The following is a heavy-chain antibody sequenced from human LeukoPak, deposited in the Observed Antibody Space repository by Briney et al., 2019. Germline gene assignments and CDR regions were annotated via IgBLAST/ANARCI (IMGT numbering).Heavy chain of an antibody. D-gene: IGHD3-10*01. Sequence: SQTLSLTCAISGDNISSNSAAWNWIRQSPSRGLEWLGRTYYRSKWYNDYAVSVKSRITINPDTSKNQSSLQLNSVTPEDTAVYYCARTMVRGVIWFDPWGQGTLVTVSS. CDR3: ARTMVRGVIWFDP. CDR2: TYYRSKWYN. CDR1: GDNISSNSAA. J-gene: IGHJ5*02. V-gene: IGHV6-1*01.